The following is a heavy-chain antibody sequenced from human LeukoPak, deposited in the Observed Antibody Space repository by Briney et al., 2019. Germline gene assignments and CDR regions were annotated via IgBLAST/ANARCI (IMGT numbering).Heavy chain of an antibody. CDR1: GGSISSYY. J-gene: IGHJ6*03. V-gene: IGHV4-59*08. CDR2: IYYSGST. D-gene: IGHD3-10*01. Sequence: SETLSLTCTVSGGSISSYYWSWIRQPPGKGLEWSGYIYYSGSTNYNPSLKSRVTISVDTSKNQFSLKLSSVTAADTAVYYCGGGSGSYYYYYYMDVWGKGTTVTVSS. CDR3: GGGSGSYYYYYYMDV.